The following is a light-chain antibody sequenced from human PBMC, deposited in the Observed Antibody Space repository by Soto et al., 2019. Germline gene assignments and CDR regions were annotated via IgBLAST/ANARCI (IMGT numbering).Light chain of an antibody. V-gene: IGKV3-15*01. J-gene: IGKJ1*01. CDR1: QTITNN. Sequence: EIVMTQSPGTLSVSPGERATLSCRASQTITNNLAWYQQKPGQAPRLLIYGASTRATGVPARFSGSGSGTEFTLTISSLQSEDFALYYCQQYNNWPPATFGQGNKVEIK. CDR2: GAS. CDR3: QQYNNWPPAT.